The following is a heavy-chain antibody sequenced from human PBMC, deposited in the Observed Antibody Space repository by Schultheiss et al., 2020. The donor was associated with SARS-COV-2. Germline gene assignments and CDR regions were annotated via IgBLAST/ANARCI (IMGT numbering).Heavy chain of an antibody. V-gene: IGHV4-34*01. CDR2: IHYSVST. J-gene: IGHJ4*02. CDR1: GGSFSGYY. CDR3: ARLGTYYYDSSGYNPIDY. Sequence: GSLRLSCAVYGGSFSGYYWGWIRQPPGKGLEWIGSIHYSVSTNYNAALKSRVTISVDTSKNTFSLTLSSVTAADTAVYYCARLGTYYYDSSGYNPIDYWSQGGGVNVAS. D-gene: IGHD3-22*01.